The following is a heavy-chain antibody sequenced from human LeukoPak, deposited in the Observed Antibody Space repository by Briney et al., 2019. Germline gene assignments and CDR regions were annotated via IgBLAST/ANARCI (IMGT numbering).Heavy chain of an antibody. Sequence: GGSLRLSCAASGFSVSGHYMTWVRQAPGKGLEWVSVIYADGGRYYADSVKGRFTISRDNSNNTLSLQMNSLRVEDTAVYYCTKGLVGALAFEYWGQGTLVTVSS. CDR3: TKGLVGALAFEY. D-gene: IGHD1-26*01. J-gene: IGHJ4*02. CDR1: GFSVSGHY. CDR2: IYADGGR. V-gene: IGHV3-53*01.